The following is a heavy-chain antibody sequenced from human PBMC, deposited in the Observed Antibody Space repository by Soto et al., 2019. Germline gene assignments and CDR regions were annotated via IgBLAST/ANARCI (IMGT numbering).Heavy chain of an antibody. D-gene: IGHD2-8*01. V-gene: IGHV4-31*03. CDR2: IYYSGST. CDR1: GGSISSGGYY. Sequence: KASETLSLTCTVSGGSISSGGYYWSWVRQHPGKGLEWIGYIYYSGSTYYNPSLKSRVTISVDTSKNQFSLKLSSVTAADTAVYYCAREGTYCTNGVCSDAFDIWGQGTMVTVSS. J-gene: IGHJ3*02. CDR3: AREGTYCTNGVCSDAFDI.